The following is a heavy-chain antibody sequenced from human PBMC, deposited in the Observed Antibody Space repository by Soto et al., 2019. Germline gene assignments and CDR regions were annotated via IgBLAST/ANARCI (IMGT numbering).Heavy chain of an antibody. V-gene: IGHV6-1*01. CDR1: GDSGSSNSAA. CDR2: TYYRSKWYN. J-gene: IGHJ6*02. D-gene: IGHD5-12*01. CDR3: ARDQDIVATIGYYYYGMDV. Sequence: SQTLSLTCAISGDSGSSNSAAWNWIRQSPSRGLEWLGRTYYRSKWYNDYAVSVKSRITINPDTSKNQFSLQLNSVTPEDTAVYYCARDQDIVATIGYYYYGMDVWGQGTTVTVSS.